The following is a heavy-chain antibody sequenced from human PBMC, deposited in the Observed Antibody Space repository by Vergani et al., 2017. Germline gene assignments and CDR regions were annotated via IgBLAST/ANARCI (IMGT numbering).Heavy chain of an antibody. J-gene: IGHJ4*02. V-gene: IGHV3-30*18. Sequence: HVQMVESGGGVVQPGRSLRLSCAVSGFRLSDYGMHWVRPAPGRGLEWVALISYDGDTTYYEDSVKGRFTSSRDNSKNTLFLQMHSLRVEETALYYCAKCHLNITTPDRGDFWGQGSLVTVSS. D-gene: IGHD1-1*01. CDR1: GFRLSDYG. CDR2: ISYDGDTT. CDR3: AKCHLNITTPDRGDF.